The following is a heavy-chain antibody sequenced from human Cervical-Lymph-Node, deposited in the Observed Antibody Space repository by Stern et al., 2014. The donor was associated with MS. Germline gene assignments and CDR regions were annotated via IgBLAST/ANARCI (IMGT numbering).Heavy chain of an antibody. Sequence: VQLVQSGAEVKKPGASVKLSCTASGDTFSTYSIHWVRQAPGQGLVWMGMINPDGGRATYAQDFRDRVAMTRDTCTRTVYMQLSGLRTEDTACYYCARPFPYANWGQGTLVTVSS. CDR2: INPDGGRA. CDR1: GDTFSTYS. CDR3: ARPFPYAN. J-gene: IGHJ4*02. D-gene: IGHD4-17*01. V-gene: IGHV1-46*01.